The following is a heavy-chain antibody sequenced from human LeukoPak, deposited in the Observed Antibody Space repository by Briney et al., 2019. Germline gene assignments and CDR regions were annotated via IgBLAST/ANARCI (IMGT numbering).Heavy chain of an antibody. CDR2: IYYSGST. CDR1: GGSISSYY. D-gene: IGHD4-17*01. V-gene: IGHV4-59*01. Sequence: SETLSLTCTVAGGSISSYYWSWIRQPPGKGLEWIGYIYYSGSTNYNPSLKSRVTISVDTSKNRFSLKLRSVTAADTAVYYCARVAADPTVTTNYYYYYMDVWGKGTTVTVSS. CDR3: ARVAADPTVTTNYYYYYMDV. J-gene: IGHJ6*03.